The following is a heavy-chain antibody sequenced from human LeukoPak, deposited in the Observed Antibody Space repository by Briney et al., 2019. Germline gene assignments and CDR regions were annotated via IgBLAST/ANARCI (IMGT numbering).Heavy chain of an antibody. Sequence: PSETLSLTCTVSGVSISGDYWSWIRQPPGKGLEWIGFIYFSGSTNYNPSLKSRVTISVDTSKNQFSLKLSSVTAADTAVYYCARLAVVVPAAIDHNWFDPWGQGTLVTVSS. CDR3: ARLAVVVPAAIDHNWFDP. CDR1: GVSISGDY. J-gene: IGHJ5*02. V-gene: IGHV4-59*08. D-gene: IGHD2-2*01. CDR2: IYFSGST.